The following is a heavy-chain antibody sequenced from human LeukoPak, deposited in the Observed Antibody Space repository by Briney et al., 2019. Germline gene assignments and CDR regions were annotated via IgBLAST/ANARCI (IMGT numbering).Heavy chain of an antibody. V-gene: IGHV3-33*01. CDR3: ARHTGIFPRGGMDV. J-gene: IGHJ6*02. Sequence: AGGSLRLSCAASGFTFRNYGMYWVRQAPGKGLEWVAIIWYDGSNKYYGDSVKGRFTISRDNFKNTLYLQMNSLEFEDTAVYFCARHTGIFPRGGMDVWGQGTTVTVSS. CDR2: IWYDGSNK. D-gene: IGHD1-26*01. CDR1: GFTFRNYG.